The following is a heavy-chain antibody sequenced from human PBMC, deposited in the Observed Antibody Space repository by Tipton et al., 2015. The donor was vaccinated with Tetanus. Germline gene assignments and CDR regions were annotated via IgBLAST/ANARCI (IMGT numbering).Heavy chain of an antibody. CDR3: ARGIWFGPGPKFYFDS. D-gene: IGHD3-10*01. J-gene: IGHJ4*02. Sequence: TLSLTCRVSGGSIIVSNFYWGWIRQPPGKGLEWIGSIHYTGSTYLNPSLKSRVTISVDTSKNQFSLKLNSVTAADTAVYYCARGIWFGPGPKFYFDSWGQGTLVAVSS. CDR1: GGSIIVSNFY. V-gene: IGHV4-39*07. CDR2: IHYTGST.